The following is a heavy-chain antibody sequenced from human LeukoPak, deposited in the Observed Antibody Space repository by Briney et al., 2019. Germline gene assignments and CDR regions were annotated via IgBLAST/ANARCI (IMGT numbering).Heavy chain of an antibody. J-gene: IGHJ5*02. CDR1: GGSISSYY. CDR2: IYYSGST. Sequence: SETLSLTCTVSGGSISSYYWSWIRQPPGKGLEWIGSIYYSGSTYYNPSLKSRVTISVDTSKNQFSLKLSSVTAADTAVYYCARAVTTSFGWFDPWGQGTLVTVSS. V-gene: IGHV4-59*05. D-gene: IGHD4-17*01. CDR3: ARAVTTSFGWFDP.